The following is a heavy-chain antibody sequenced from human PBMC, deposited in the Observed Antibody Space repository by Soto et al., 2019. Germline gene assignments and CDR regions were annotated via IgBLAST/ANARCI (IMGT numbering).Heavy chain of an antibody. Sequence: PSETLSLTCTVSGGSISSYYWSWIRQPPGKGLEWIGYIYYSGSTNYNPSLKSRVTITRDTSATTAYKELSSLRSEDTAVYYCARWRCNCGSCYLDYWGQGTLVTVSS. CDR3: ARWRCNCGSCYLDY. D-gene: IGHD2-15*01. V-gene: IGHV4-59*01. CDR2: IYYSGST. CDR1: GGSISSYY. J-gene: IGHJ4*02.